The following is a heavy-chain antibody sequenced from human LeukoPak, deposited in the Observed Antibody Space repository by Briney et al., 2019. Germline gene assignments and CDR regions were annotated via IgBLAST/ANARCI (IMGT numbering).Heavy chain of an antibody. CDR2: MNPNSGNT. CDR3: ARGLYDILTGYADY. D-gene: IGHD3-9*01. J-gene: IGHJ4*02. Sequence: ASVKVSCKASGYTFTCYDINWVRQATGQGLEWMGWMNPNSGNTGYAQKFQGRVTMTRNTSISTAYMELSSLRSEDMAVYYCARGLYDILTGYADYWGQGTLVTVSS. V-gene: IGHV1-8*01. CDR1: GYTFTCYD.